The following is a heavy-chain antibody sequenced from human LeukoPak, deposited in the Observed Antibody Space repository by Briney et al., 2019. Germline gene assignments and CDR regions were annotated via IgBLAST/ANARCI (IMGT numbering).Heavy chain of an antibody. Sequence: SETLSLTCTVSGYSISSGYYWGWIRQPPGKGLEWIGSIYHSGSTYYNPSLKSRVTISVDTSKNQFSLKLSSVTAADTAVYCCARTYDYVWGSYRLDWFDPWGQGTLVTVSS. D-gene: IGHD3-16*02. CDR3: ARTYDYVWGSYRLDWFDP. CDR1: GYSISSGYY. J-gene: IGHJ5*02. V-gene: IGHV4-38-2*02. CDR2: IYHSGST.